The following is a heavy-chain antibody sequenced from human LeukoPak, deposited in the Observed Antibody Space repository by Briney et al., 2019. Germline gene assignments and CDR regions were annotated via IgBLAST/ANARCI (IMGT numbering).Heavy chain of an antibody. CDR3: ATFTVTTENSYHYVDV. CDR2: IFTCGST. J-gene: IGHJ6*03. V-gene: IGHV4-4*07. Sequence: SETLSLTSTASGGSINIYYWSWIRRPPGKGLEWIGRIFTCGSTNYNPSLKSRVTLSVDKSKNQFSLKLNSVTAADTAVYYCATFTVTTENSYHYVDVWGKGTTVTVSS. D-gene: IGHD4-17*01. CDR1: GGSINIYY.